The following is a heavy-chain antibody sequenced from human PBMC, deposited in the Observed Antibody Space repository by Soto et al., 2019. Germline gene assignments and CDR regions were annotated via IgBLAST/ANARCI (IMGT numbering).Heavy chain of an antibody. V-gene: IGHV5-10-1*01. D-gene: IGHD3-22*01. CDR3: AITQHYDSSMGYYYGMEV. J-gene: IGHJ6*02. CDR2: IDPSDSYT. Sequence: GSLKISCKGSGYGFTSYWISWVRQMPGKGLEWMGRIDPSDSYTNYSPSFQGHVTIAADKSISTAYLQWSSLKASDTAMYYGAITQHYDSSMGYYYGMEVWGQGTTVTVSS. CDR1: GYGFTSYW.